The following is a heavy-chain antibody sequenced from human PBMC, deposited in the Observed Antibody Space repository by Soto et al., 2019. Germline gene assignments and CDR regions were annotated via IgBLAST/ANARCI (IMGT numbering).Heavy chain of an antibody. CDR3: ARGKYDYIWGSYRLCYFDY. CDR1: EFAVSSDY. Sequence: GGSLRLSFAASEFAVSSDYRSWDRQAPGKGLEWVSVIYSGGSTYYADSVKGRFTISRDNSKNTLYLQMNSLRAEDTAVYYCARGKYDYIWGSYRLCYFDYWGQGTLVTVSS. V-gene: IGHV3-66*01. D-gene: IGHD3-16*02. J-gene: IGHJ4*02. CDR2: IYSGGST.